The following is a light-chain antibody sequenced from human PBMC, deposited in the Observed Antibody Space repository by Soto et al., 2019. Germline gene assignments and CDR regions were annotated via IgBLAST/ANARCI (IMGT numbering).Light chain of an antibody. Sequence: DIQMTQSPSTLSASVGDRVIITCRASQSTSSWLAWYQQKPGKAPKVLIYKASILESGVPSRFSGSGSGTEFTLTISSLQPDDFATYYCQQYGSYPLTFGGGTKVEVK. CDR1: QSTSSW. CDR3: QQYGSYPLT. CDR2: KAS. J-gene: IGKJ4*01. V-gene: IGKV1-5*03.